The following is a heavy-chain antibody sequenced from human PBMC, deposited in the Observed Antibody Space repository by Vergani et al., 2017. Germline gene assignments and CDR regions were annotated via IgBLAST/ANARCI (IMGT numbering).Heavy chain of an antibody. D-gene: IGHD4-17*01. CDR3: ARSRSATGTTDYFDY. V-gene: IGHV4-31*03. J-gene: IGHJ4*02. CDR2: IYYSGST. CDR1: GGSISSGDYY. Sequence: QVQLQESGPGLVKPSQTLSLTCTVSGGSISSGDYYWSWIRQPPGKGLEWIGYIYYSGSTYYNPSLKSRVTISVDTSKNQFSLNLNSVTAADTAVYFCARSRSATGTTDYFDYWGQGTLVTVSS.